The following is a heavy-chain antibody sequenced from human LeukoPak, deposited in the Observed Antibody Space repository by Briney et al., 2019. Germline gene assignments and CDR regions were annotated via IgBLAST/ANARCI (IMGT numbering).Heavy chain of an antibody. J-gene: IGHJ3*01. D-gene: IGHD3-10*01. CDR3: VSLRVSTVRDSFDL. V-gene: IGHV3-7*01. CDR1: GFAFDIYW. CDR2: IKKDGSLK. Sequence: PGGSLRLSSAASGFAFDIYWMTWVRQAPGKGLEWVANIKKDGSLKQYVDAVRGRFTVSRDNAKNSLYLQMNSLIADDTAVYYCVSLRVSTVRDSFDLWGQGTMVTVSS.